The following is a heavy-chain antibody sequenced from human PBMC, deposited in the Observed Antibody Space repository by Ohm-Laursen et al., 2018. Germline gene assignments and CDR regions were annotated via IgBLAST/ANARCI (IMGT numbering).Heavy chain of an antibody. CDR1: GFTFSSYG. Sequence: SLRLSCAASGFTFSSYGMHWVRQAPGKGLEWVAVISYDGSNKYYADFVKGRFTISRDNSKNTLYLQMNSLRAEDTAVYRCTRDYYYYGMDVWGQGTTVTVSS. V-gene: IGHV3-30*03. J-gene: IGHJ6*02. CDR2: ISYDGSNK. CDR3: TRDYYYYGMDV.